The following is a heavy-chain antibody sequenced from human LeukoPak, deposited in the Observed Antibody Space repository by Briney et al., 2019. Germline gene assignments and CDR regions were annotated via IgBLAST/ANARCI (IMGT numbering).Heavy chain of an antibody. CDR2: IIPILGIA. V-gene: IGHV1-69*04. CDR3: AREGPYDFWSGKDYYFDY. CDR1: GGTFGSYA. J-gene: IGHJ4*02. D-gene: IGHD3-3*01. Sequence: ASVKASCKASGGTFGSYAISWVRQAPGQGLEWMGRIIPILGIANYAQKFQGRVTITADKSTSTAYMELSSLRSEDTAVYYCAREGPYDFWSGKDYYFDYWGQGTLVTVSS.